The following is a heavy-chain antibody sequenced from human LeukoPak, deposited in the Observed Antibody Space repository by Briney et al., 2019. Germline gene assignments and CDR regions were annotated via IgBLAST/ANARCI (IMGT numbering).Heavy chain of an antibody. CDR3: ARHRYYDILTGYYRGYYFDY. D-gene: IGHD3-9*01. J-gene: IGHJ4*02. CDR2: INHSGST. CDR1: EFTFSDYY. Sequence: GSLRLSCAASEFTFSDYYMSWIRQPPGKGLEWIGEINHSGSTNYNPSLKSRVTISVDTSKNQFSLKLSSVTAADTAVYYCARHRYYDILTGYYRGYYFDYWGQGTLVTVSS. V-gene: IGHV4-34*01.